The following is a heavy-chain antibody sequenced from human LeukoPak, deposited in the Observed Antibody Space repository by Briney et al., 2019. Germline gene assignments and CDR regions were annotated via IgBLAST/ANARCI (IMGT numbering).Heavy chain of an antibody. J-gene: IGHJ6*03. Sequence: KPSETLSLTCTVSGGSISSHYWSWIRQPPGKGLEWIGYIYYSGSTNYNPSLKSRVTISVDTSKKQFSLKLSSVTAADTAVYYCARHGIYDSSGYYFPNYYYYYMDVWGKGTTVTVSS. V-gene: IGHV4-59*11. CDR1: GGSISSHY. CDR3: ARHGIYDSSGYYFPNYYYYYMDV. D-gene: IGHD3-22*01. CDR2: IYYSGST.